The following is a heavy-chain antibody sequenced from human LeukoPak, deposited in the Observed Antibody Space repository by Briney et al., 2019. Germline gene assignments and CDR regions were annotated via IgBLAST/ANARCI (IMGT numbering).Heavy chain of an antibody. Sequence: SVKVSCKASGGTFSSYAISWVRQAPGQGLEWMGRIIPIFGTANYAQKFQGRVTITTDESTSTAYMELSSLRSEDKAVYYCAREGKYVAMPDYWGQGTLVTVSS. V-gene: IGHV1-69*05. D-gene: IGHD2-2*01. CDR3: AREGKYVAMPDY. J-gene: IGHJ4*02. CDR1: GGTFSSYA. CDR2: IIPIFGTA.